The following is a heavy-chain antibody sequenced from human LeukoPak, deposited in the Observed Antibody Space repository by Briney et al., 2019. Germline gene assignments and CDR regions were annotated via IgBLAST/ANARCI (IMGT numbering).Heavy chain of an antibody. V-gene: IGHV4-38-2*01. Sequence: SETLSLTCAVSGYSLSSLYDRDWIGQPPGTGLEWIGRIYHSGSTYSNPSLKSRVTISVDTSKNQFSLKLSSVTAADTAVYYCARHAIRRTLGSDYWGQGTLVTVSS. CDR3: ARHAIRRTLGSDY. D-gene: IGHD1-26*01. CDR2: IYHSGST. CDR1: GYSLSSLYD. J-gene: IGHJ4*02.